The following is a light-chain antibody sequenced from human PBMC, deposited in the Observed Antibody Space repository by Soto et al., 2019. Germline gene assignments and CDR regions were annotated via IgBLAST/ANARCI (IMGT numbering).Light chain of an antibody. Sequence: DIQMTQSPSTLSSSLVDRVTITCRASQSISSWLAWYQQKPGKAPKLLIYDASSLESGVPSRFSGSGSGTEFTLTISSLQPDDFATYYCQHSWTFGQGTKVDIK. J-gene: IGKJ1*01. CDR3: QHSWT. CDR1: QSISSW. V-gene: IGKV1-5*01. CDR2: DAS.